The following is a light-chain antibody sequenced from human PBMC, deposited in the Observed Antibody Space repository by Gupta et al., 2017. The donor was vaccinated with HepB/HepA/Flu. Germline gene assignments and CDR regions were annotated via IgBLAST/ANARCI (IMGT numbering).Light chain of an antibody. J-gene: IGKJ2*01. CDR3: QQRSSCPST. CDR1: HSVGSY. V-gene: IGKV3-11*01. CDR2: GAS. Sequence: EIVLTQSPATLSLSPGERATVSCRASHSVGSYLAWYQHKPGQAPRLLIYGASNRATGIPDRFSGSGSGTDFTLTIRSLEAEDSAIYYCQQRSSCPSTFGQGTQIEI.